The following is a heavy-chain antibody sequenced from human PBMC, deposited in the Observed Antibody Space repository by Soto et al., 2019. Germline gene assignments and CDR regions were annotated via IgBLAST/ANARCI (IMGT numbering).Heavy chain of an antibody. CDR1: GFSLGTSGVA. V-gene: IGHV2-5*02. Sequence: QITLKESGPTLVKPTQTLTLTCTFSGFSLGTSGVAVGWIRQPPGKALEWLGIIYWDDDKRYSPSLKSRLTITKNTSKNQVVLTMTNMDPVDTATYFCAHIRSFSSTWYEYYFDSWGQGPLVTVSS. CDR3: AHIRSFSSTWYEYYFDS. D-gene: IGHD6-13*01. CDR2: IYWDDDK. J-gene: IGHJ4*02.